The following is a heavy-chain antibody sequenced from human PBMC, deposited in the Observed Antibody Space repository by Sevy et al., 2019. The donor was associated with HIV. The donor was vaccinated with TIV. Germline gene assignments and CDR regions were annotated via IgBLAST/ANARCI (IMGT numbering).Heavy chain of an antibody. CDR2: IYWDDDK. CDR3: AHSDDSSGYYLVSSFDY. D-gene: IGHD3-22*01. Sequence: SGPTLVNPTQTLTLTCTFSGFSLSTSGVGVGWIRQPPGKALEWHALIYWDDDKRYSPSLKSRLTITKDTSKNQVVLTMTNMDPVDTATYYCAHSDDSSGYYLVSSFDYWGQGTLVTVSS. V-gene: IGHV2-5*02. CDR1: GFSLSTSGVG. J-gene: IGHJ4*02.